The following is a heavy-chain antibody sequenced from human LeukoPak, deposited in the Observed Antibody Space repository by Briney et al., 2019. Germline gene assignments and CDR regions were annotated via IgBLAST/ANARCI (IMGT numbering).Heavy chain of an antibody. V-gene: IGHV4-31*03. CDR2: IYYSGST. CDR1: GGSISSGGYY. D-gene: IGHD6-19*01. J-gene: IGHJ4*02. CDR3: ATSRSGSPGFFDY. Sequence: PSQTLSLTCTVSGGSISSGGYYWSWIRQHPGKGLEWIGYIYYSGSTYYNPSLKSRVTISVDTSKNQFSLKLSSVTATDTAVYYCATSRSGSPGFFDYWGQGTLVTVSS.